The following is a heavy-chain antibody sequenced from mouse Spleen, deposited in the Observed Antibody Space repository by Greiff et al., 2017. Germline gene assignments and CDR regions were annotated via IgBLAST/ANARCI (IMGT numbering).Heavy chain of an antibody. CDR1: GFNIKDDY. CDR2: IDPENGDT. Sequence: EVHLVESGAELVRPGASVKLSCTASGFNIKDDYMHWVKQRPEQGLEWIGWIDPENGDTEYASKFQGKATITADTSSNTAYLQLSSLTSEDTAVYYCNYYDYGGPFAYWGQGTLVTVSA. D-gene: IGHD2-4*01. J-gene: IGHJ3*01. V-gene: IGHV14-4*01. CDR3: NYYDYGGPFAY.